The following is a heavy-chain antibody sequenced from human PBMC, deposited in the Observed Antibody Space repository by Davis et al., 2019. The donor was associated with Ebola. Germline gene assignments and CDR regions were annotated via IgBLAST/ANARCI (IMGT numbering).Heavy chain of an antibody. CDR1: GGSISSGDYY. Sequence: SETLSLTCTVSGGSISSGDYYWSWIRQPPGKGLEWIGSIYYSGSTYYNPSLKSRVTISVDTSKNQFSLKLSSVTAADTAVYYCARGRLEYYYGMDVWGKGTTVTVSS. J-gene: IGHJ6*04. CDR3: ARGRLEYYYGMDV. D-gene: IGHD1-1*01. V-gene: IGHV4-39*01. CDR2: IYYSGST.